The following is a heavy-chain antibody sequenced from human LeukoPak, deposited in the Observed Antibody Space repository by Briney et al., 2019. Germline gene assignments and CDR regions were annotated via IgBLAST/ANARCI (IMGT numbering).Heavy chain of an antibody. D-gene: IGHD3-22*01. CDR1: GFTFSSYA. V-gene: IGHV3-23*01. CDR3: AKGRITMIVVVKAAFDI. Sequence: GSLRLSCAASGFTFSSYAMSWVRQAPGKGLEWVSAISGGGGSTYYADSVKGRFTISRDNSKNTLYLQMNSLRAEDTAVYYCAKGRITMIVVVKAAFDIWGQGTMVTVSS. J-gene: IGHJ3*02. CDR2: ISGGGGST.